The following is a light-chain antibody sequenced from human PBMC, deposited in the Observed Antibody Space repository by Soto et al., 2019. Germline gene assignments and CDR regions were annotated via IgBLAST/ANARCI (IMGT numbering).Light chain of an antibody. CDR2: EDT. J-gene: IGLJ1*01. Sequence: QSVLTQPASLSGSPGQSITISCTGTSSFVGNYNLVSWYQQHPGKAPKLIIYEDTKRPSGVSNRFSGSKSGNTASLTISGLQAEDEADYYCCSYADSSTYVFGTGTKVTVL. CDR1: SSFVGNYNL. V-gene: IGLV2-23*01. CDR3: CSYADSSTYV.